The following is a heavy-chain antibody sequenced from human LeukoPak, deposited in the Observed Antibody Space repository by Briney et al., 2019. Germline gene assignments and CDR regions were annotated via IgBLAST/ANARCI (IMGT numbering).Heavy chain of an antibody. CDR2: TNPDGTTT. J-gene: IGHJ4*02. Sequence: GGSLRLSCAASGFTFSSPWMHWVRHAPGEGLVWVSRTNPDGTTTSYADSVKGRFTISRDNARNTLFLQMDSLRVDDTAVYYCATDLAGLFDYWGRGTLVSVSS. CDR1: GFTFSSPW. CDR3: ATDLAGLFDY. V-gene: IGHV3-74*01.